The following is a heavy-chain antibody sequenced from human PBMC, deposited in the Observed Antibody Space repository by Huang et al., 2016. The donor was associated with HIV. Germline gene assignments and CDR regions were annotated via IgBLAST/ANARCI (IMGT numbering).Heavy chain of an antibody. D-gene: IGHD6-19*01. Sequence: QVRLVESGGGLVKPGGSLRLSCAASGFTFSTYYASWIRQGPGKGLEWISFLGGTGTVMYYTDSVRGRFVITRDNSKNSLYLQMNNLRAEDTAVYFCATGITVAGGEFYFDYWGQGDLVTVSS. CDR1: GFTFSTYY. J-gene: IGHJ4*02. CDR3: ATGITVAGGEFYFDY. CDR2: LGGTGTVM. V-gene: IGHV3-11*01.